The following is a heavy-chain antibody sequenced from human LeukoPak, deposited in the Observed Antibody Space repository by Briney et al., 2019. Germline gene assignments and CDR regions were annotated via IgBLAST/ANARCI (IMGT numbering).Heavy chain of an antibody. D-gene: IGHD4-17*01. Sequence: GGSLRLSCAASGFTFSSYDMHWVRQATGKGPEWVSAIGTAGDTYYPGSVKGRFTISRENAKNSLYLQMNSLRAGDTAVYYCARAMKPNDYGDPPGFDYWGQGTLVTVSS. CDR2: IGTAGDT. V-gene: IGHV3-13*01. J-gene: IGHJ4*02. CDR1: GFTFSSYD. CDR3: ARAMKPNDYGDPPGFDY.